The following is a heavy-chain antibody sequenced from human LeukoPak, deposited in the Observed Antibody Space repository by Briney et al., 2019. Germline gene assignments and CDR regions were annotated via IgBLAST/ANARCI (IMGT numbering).Heavy chain of an antibody. CDR1: GYTFTSYG. Sequence: ASVKVSCKASGYTFTSYGISWVRQAPGQGLEWMGWISAYNGNTNYAQKLQGRVTMTTDTSTSTAYMELRSLRSDDTAVYYCARGPKGAYSCSSDNWFDPWGQGTLVTVSS. V-gene: IGHV1-18*01. CDR3: ARGPKGAYSCSSDNWFDP. J-gene: IGHJ5*02. CDR2: ISAYNGNT. D-gene: IGHD6-6*01.